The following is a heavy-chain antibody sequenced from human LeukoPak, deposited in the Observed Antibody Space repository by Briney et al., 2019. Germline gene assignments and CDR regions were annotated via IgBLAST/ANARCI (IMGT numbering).Heavy chain of an antibody. Sequence: PGGSLRLSCAASGFTFSSYSMNWVRQAPGKGLEWVSSISSSSSYIYYADSVKGRFTISRDNAKNSLYLQMNSLRAEDTAVYYCARRGRNVVVPAAMSAMGVWGQGTTVTVSS. CDR2: ISSSSSYI. CDR3: ARRGRNVVVPAAMSAMGV. D-gene: IGHD2-2*01. V-gene: IGHV3-21*01. CDR1: GFTFSSYS. J-gene: IGHJ6*02.